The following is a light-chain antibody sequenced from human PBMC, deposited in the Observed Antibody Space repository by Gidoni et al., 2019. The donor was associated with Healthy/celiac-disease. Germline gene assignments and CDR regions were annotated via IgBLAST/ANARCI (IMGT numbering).Light chain of an antibody. J-gene: IGKJ3*01. Sequence: EIVLTPSPRTLSLSPGERATFSCRASQSISSSYLAWYQQKPGQAPRLLIYGASSRATGIPDRFSGSGSGTDFTLTISRLEAEDVAVYYCQQYGSSPFTFGPGTKVDIK. CDR2: GAS. CDR1: QSISSSY. CDR3: QQYGSSPFT. V-gene: IGKV3-20*01.